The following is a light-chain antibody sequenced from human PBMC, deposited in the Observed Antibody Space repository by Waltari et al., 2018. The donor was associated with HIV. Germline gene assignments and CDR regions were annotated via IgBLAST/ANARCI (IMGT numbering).Light chain of an antibody. J-gene: IGLJ2*01. CDR3: STWDDSLNGVL. Sequence: QSVLTQPPSASGTPGQRVTISCSGGSSNIGSNTVHWYQQLPGTAPKLRIYINKQRPSGVPDRFAGSKSGTSASLAISGLQSEDEADYYCSTWDDSLNGVLFGGGTKLTVL. CDR1: SSNIGSNT. V-gene: IGLV1-44*01. CDR2: INK.